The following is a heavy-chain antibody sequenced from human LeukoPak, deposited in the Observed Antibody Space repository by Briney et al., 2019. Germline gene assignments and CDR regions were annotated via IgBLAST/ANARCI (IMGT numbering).Heavy chain of an antibody. CDR1: GGSFSGYY. V-gene: IGHV4-34*01. CDR3: ARIPCDSSGWCYYFDY. D-gene: IGHD6-19*01. Sequence: SETLSLTCAVYGGSFSGYYWSWIRQPPGKGLEWIGEINHSGSTNYNPSLKSRVTISVDTSKNQFSLKLSSVTAADTAVYYCARIPCDSSGWCYYFDYWGQGTLVTVSS. CDR2: INHSGST. J-gene: IGHJ4*02.